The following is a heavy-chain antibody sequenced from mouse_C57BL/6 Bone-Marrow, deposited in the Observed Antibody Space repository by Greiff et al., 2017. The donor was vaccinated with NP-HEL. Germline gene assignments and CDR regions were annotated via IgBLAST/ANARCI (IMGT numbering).Heavy chain of an antibody. Sequence: EVQLVESGGGLVQPKGSLKLSCAASGFSFNTYAMNWVRQAPGKGLEWVARIRSKSNNYATYYADSVKDRFTISRDDSESMLYLQMNNLKTEDTAMYYCVRLRDYEDYYAMDYWGQGTSVTVSS. D-gene: IGHD2-4*01. CDR2: IRSKSNNYAT. CDR1: GFSFNTYA. V-gene: IGHV10-1*01. CDR3: VRLRDYEDYYAMDY. J-gene: IGHJ4*01.